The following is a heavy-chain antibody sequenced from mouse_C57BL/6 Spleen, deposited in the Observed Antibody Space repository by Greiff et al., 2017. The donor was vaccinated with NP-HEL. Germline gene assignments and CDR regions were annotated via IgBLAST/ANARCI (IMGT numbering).Heavy chain of an antibody. J-gene: IGHJ4*01. Sequence: EVKLVESGAELVKPGASVKLSCTASGFNIKDYYMHWVKQMTEQGLEWIGRIDPADGDTKYAPKFQGQATITEDTSSNTAYLQISSLTAADTAVYDCAIGYDGNYYAMDDWGQVTSVTVAS. CDR2: IDPADGDT. D-gene: IGHD2-1*01. V-gene: IGHV14-2*01. CDR3: AIGYDGNYYAMDD. CDR1: GFNIKDYY.